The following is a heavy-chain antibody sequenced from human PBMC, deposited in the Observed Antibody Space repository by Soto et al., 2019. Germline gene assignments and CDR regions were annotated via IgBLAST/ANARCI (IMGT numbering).Heavy chain of an antibody. CDR3: ARTYYGSKPDFDY. J-gene: IGHJ4*02. V-gene: IGHV5-51*01. Sequence: PGESLKISCKGSGYSFTTYWIGWVRQMPGKGLEWMGIIYPGDSDTRYSPSFRGQVTISADKSISTAYLQWSSLKASDTAMYYCARTYYGSKPDFDYWGQGTLVTVS. CDR1: GYSFTTYW. D-gene: IGHD3-10*01. CDR2: IYPGDSDT.